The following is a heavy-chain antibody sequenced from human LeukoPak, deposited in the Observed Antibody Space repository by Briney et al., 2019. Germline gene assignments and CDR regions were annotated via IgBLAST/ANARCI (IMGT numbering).Heavy chain of an antibody. CDR3: ARRRVGATTRVDY. CDR2: INHSGST. Sequence: SETLSLTCAVYGGSFSGYYWSWIRQSPGKGLEWIGEINHSGSTNYNPSLKSRVTISVDTSKNQFSLKLSSVTAADTAVYYCARRRVGATTRVDYWGQGTLVTVSS. V-gene: IGHV4-34*01. D-gene: IGHD1-26*01. J-gene: IGHJ4*02. CDR1: GGSFSGYY.